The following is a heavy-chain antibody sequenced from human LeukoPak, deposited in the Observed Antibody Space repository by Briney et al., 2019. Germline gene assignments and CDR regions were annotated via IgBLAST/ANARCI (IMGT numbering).Heavy chain of an antibody. V-gene: IGHV4-59*01. CDR2: IYYSGST. J-gene: IGHJ4*02. D-gene: IGHD3-22*01. CDR3: ARDNYYDSSGYYS. Sequence: SETLSLTCTVSGGSISSYYWSWIRQPPGKGLEWIGYIYYSGSTNYNPSLKSRVTISVDTSKNQFSLKLNSVTAADTAVYYCARDNYYDSSGYYSWGQGTLVTVSS. CDR1: GGSISSYY.